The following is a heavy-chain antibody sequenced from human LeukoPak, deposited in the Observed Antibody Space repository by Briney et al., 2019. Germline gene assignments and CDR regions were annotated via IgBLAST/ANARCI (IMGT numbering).Heavy chain of an antibody. CDR2: ISGSGGTT. CDR1: GFIFSTYA. J-gene: IGHJ6*03. D-gene: IGHD3-3*02. CDR3: AKEASDRSIFEVINRNYYMDV. V-gene: IGHV3-23*01. Sequence: PGGSLRLSCAASGFIFSTYAITWVRQAPGKGLEWVSAISGSGGTTNYADSVKGRFTISRDNSKNTLYLQMNSLTAEDTAAYYCAKEASDRSIFEVINRNYYMDVWGKGTTVIVSS.